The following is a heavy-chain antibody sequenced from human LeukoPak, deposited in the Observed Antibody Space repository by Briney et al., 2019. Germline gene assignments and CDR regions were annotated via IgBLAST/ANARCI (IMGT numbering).Heavy chain of an antibody. V-gene: IGHV3-23*01. CDR3: VKGFVHPTYYFDY. Sequence: GGSLRLSCAASGFTFSNYAMMWVRQAPGKRLEWVSSITGSGDGTYYADSVRGRFTISRDNSENTLYLQLNSLRAEGTAVYFCVKGFVHPTYYFDYWGQGTLVTVSS. CDR2: ITGSGDGT. J-gene: IGHJ4*02. CDR1: GFTFSNYA. D-gene: IGHD3-10*01.